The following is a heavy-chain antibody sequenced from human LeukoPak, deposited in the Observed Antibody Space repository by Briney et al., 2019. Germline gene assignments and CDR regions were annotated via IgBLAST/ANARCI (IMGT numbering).Heavy chain of an antibody. Sequence: PGGSLRLSCAASGFTVSSNYMSWVRQAPGKGLEWVSVIYSGGSTYYADSVKGRFTISRDNSKNTLYLQMNSLRAEDTAVYYCARVIAAAGIYWFDPWGQGTLVTVSS. CDR1: GFTVSSNY. J-gene: IGHJ5*02. CDR2: IYSGGST. V-gene: IGHV3-53*01. CDR3: ARVIAAAGIYWFDP. D-gene: IGHD6-13*01.